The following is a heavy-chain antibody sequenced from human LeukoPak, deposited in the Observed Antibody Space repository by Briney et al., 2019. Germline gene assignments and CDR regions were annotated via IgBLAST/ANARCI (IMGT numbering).Heavy chain of an antibody. CDR3: VGRLRGWSSGFDY. CDR1: GLTLSSYD. CDR2: LGSAGET. V-gene: IGHV3-13*04. J-gene: IGHJ4*02. D-gene: IGHD6-19*01. Sequence: GGSLRLSCAASGLTLSSYDMHWVRQATGKGLEWVSVLGSAGETFYSGSVKGRFTVSRENAKSSLFLQMSSLRAGDSAVYYCVGRLRGWSSGFDYWGQGTLVTVSS.